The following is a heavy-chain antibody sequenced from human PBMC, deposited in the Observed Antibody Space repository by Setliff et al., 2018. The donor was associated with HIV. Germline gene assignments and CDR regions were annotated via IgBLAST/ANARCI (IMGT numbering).Heavy chain of an antibody. V-gene: IGHV1-2*02. Sequence: GASVKVSCTASGYIFTGYYMHWVRRAPGQGFEWMGWINPDNGRTQYGQKFQGRLTLTRDTSIRTAYMELSGLTFDDTAMYYCARDRRAGVYYYTDVWGTGTTVTVSS. CDR3: ARDRRAGVYYYTDV. D-gene: IGHD7-27*01. J-gene: IGHJ6*03. CDR2: INPDNGRT. CDR1: GYIFTGYY.